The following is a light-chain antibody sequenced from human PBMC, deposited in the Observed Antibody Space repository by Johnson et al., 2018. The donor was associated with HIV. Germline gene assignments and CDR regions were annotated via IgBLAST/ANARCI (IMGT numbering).Light chain of an antibody. V-gene: IGLV1-51*01. CDR1: NSNIGNKY. J-gene: IGLJ1*01. CDR2: DTD. Sequence: QAVLTQPPSVSATPGQKVTISCSGSNSNIGNKYVSWYQHSPGTAPKLLIYDTDKRPSGIPDRFSGSKSGTSATLGISGIQPGDEADYYCGTWDNSLSAGVFGSGTKVTVL. CDR3: GTWDNSLSAGV.